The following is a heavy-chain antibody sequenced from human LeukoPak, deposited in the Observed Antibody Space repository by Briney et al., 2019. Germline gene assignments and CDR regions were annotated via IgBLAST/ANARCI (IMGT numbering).Heavy chain of an antibody. D-gene: IGHD3/OR15-3a*01. CDR2: IYYSGST. CDR1: GGSISSYY. V-gene: IGHV4-59*01. J-gene: IGHJ3*02. Sequence: PSETRSLTCTVSGGSISSYYWSWIRQPPGKGLEWIGYIYYSGSTNYNPSLKSRVTISVDTSKNQFSLKLSSVTAADAAVYYCATGLDAFDIWGQGTMVTVSS. CDR3: ATGLDAFDI.